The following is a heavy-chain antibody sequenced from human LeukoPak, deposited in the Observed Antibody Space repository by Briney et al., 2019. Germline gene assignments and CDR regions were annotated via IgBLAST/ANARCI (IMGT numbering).Heavy chain of an antibody. Sequence: ASVKVSCKTSGYTFMKYGIIWVRQAPGQGPEWMGWISAYNGNAKYAQNVQDRLTMTIDTSTNTVYMELRSLRSDDTAVYYCARAVDIVATTPFDLWGQGTMVTVSS. V-gene: IGHV1-18*01. CDR1: GYTFMKYG. J-gene: IGHJ3*01. D-gene: IGHD5-12*01. CDR2: ISAYNGNA. CDR3: ARAVDIVATTPFDL.